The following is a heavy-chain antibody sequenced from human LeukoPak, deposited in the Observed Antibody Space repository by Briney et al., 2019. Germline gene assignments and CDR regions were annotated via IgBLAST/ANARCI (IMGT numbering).Heavy chain of an antibody. V-gene: IGHV4-59*01. Sequence: PSETLSLTCTVSGGSISSYFWSWIRQPPGKGLEWIGYIYYTGSTNYNPSLKSRVTISVDTSKNQFSLKLSSVTAADTAVYYCARWYYYDSSDAVDYWGQGTLVTVSS. D-gene: IGHD3-22*01. CDR2: IYYTGST. CDR3: ARWYYYDSSDAVDY. J-gene: IGHJ4*02. CDR1: GGSISSYF.